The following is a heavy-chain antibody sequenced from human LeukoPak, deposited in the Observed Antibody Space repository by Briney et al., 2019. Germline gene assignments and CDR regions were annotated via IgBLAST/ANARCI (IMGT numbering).Heavy chain of an antibody. Sequence: GASVKVSCKASGYIFTDYYMHWVRQAPGQGLEWMGWINPNSGGTNYAQKFQGRVTMTRDTSISTAYMELSRLRSDDTAVYYCATDSSYCSSTSCYPHYFDYWGQGTLVTVSS. D-gene: IGHD2-2*01. V-gene: IGHV1-2*02. CDR1: GYIFTDYY. CDR3: ATDSSYCSSTSCYPHYFDY. CDR2: INPNSGGT. J-gene: IGHJ4*02.